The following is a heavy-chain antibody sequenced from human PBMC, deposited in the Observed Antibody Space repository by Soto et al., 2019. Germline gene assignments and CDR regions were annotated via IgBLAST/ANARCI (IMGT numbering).Heavy chain of an antibody. CDR3: ARDFCSGGSCSFDY. Sequence: QVQLQESGPGLVKPSQTLSLTCTVSGGSISSGGYYWSWIRQHPGKGLVWIGYIYYSGSTYYNPSLKGRVTISVDTSKNHFTLKLRSVTAADTAVYYCARDFCSGGSCSFDYWGQGTLVTVSS. D-gene: IGHD2-15*01. V-gene: IGHV4-31*03. CDR2: IYYSGST. CDR1: GGSISSGGYY. J-gene: IGHJ4*02.